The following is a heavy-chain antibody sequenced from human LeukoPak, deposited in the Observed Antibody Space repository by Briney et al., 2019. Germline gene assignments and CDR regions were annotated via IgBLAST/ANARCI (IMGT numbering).Heavy chain of an antibody. J-gene: IGHJ4*02. D-gene: IGHD6-6*01. CDR2: INHSGST. CDR3: ARTVGDSSSSYYFDY. Sequence: SETLSLTCAVYGGSFSGYYWSWIRQPPGKGLEWIGEINHSGSTNYNPSLKSRVTISVDTSKNQFSLKLSSVTAADTAVYYCARTVGDSSSSYYFDYWGQGTLVTVSS. V-gene: IGHV4-34*01. CDR1: GGSFSGYY.